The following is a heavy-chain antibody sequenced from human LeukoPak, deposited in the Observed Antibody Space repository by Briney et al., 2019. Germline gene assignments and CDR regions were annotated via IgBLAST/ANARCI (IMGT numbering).Heavy chain of an antibody. Sequence: PSETLSLTCTVSGDSISSGPYYWGWIRQPPGKGLEWIGNIYYGENTYYNPSLKSRVTISIDTSNNQFYLKQSSLTAADTAVYYCARDFRGGYDFWSGYYTPYYFDYWGQGTLVTVSP. CDR1: GDSISSGPYY. J-gene: IGHJ4*02. CDR3: ARDFRGGYDFWSGYYTPYYFDY. CDR2: IYYGENT. V-gene: IGHV4-39*02. D-gene: IGHD3-3*01.